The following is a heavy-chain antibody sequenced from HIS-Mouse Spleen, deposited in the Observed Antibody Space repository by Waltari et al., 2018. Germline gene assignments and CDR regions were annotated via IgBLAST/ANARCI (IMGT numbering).Heavy chain of an antibody. D-gene: IGHD3-10*01. V-gene: IGHV1-2*02. Sequence: QVQLVQSGAEVKKPGASVKVSCKASGYPCTGYLMHWVRLAPGQGLECMGWINPNSGGTNYAQKFKGRVTMTRDTSISTAYMELSRLRSDDTAVYYCARDSPTQLGGDAFDIWGQGTMVTVSS. J-gene: IGHJ3*02. CDR2: INPNSGGT. CDR1: GYPCTGYL. CDR3: ARDSPTQLGGDAFDI.